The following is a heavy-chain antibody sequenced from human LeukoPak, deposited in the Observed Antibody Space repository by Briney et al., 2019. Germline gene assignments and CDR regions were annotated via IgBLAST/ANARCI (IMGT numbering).Heavy chain of an antibody. V-gene: IGHV3-7*01. D-gene: IGHD6-6*01. CDR3: ARDLDPSSSPFPYYFDY. CDR2: IKQDGRGK. CDR1: GFTVSSYW. J-gene: IGHJ4*02. Sequence: GGSLRLSCAASGFTVSSYWMSWVRQAPGKGLEWEANIKQDGRGKYYVDSVKGRFTISRDNAKNSLYLQMNSLRAVDTAVYYCARDLDPSSSPFPYYFDYWGQGTLVTVSS.